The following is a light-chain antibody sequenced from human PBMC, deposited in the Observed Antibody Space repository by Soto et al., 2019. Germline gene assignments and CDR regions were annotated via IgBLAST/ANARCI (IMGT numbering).Light chain of an antibody. CDR2: GAS. CDR1: QSVSSSY. Sequence: EIVLTQSPGTLSLSPGERATLSCRASQSVSSSYLAWYQQKPGQAPRLLIYGASSRATGFPDRFRGSGSGTDFTFTLSRLELEHFEVDYCQQYGSSPRITFGQGTRLEIK. V-gene: IGKV3-20*01. J-gene: IGKJ5*01. CDR3: QQYGSSPRIT.